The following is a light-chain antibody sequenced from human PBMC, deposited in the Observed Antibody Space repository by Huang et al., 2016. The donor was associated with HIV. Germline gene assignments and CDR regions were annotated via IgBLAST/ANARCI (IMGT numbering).Light chain of an antibody. CDR3: QQYYSSPLT. Sequence: IVMTQSLDSLAVSLGERATINCTSSQSILYNSNNRNYLAWYQQKAGHPPKLLSYWASSRESGVPDRFSGSGSWTDFTLTISSLQAEDVAVYYCQQYYSSPLTFGGGTKVEI. CDR1: QSILYNSNNRNY. CDR2: WAS. V-gene: IGKV4-1*01. J-gene: IGKJ4*01.